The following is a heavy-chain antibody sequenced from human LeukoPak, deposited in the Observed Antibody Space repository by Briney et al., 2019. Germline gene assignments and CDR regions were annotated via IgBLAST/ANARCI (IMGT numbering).Heavy chain of an antibody. Sequence: GGSLRLSCAASGFTFSSYWMSWVRQAPGKGLEWVANIKQDGSEKYYVDSVKGRFTISRDNAKNSLYLQMNSLRAEDTAVYYCAREIEVVENAFDYWGQGTLVTVSS. CDR1: GFTFSSYW. V-gene: IGHV3-7*01. D-gene: IGHD2-15*01. J-gene: IGHJ4*02. CDR3: AREIEVVENAFDY. CDR2: IKQDGSEK.